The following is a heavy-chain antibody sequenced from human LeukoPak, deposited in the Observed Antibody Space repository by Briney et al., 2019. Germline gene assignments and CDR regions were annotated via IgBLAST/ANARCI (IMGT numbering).Heavy chain of an antibody. D-gene: IGHD2-8*01. CDR1: GITVSGNY. CDR3: ASRTNDYSNWYFDL. J-gene: IGHJ2*01. CDR2: IYGDGSA. V-gene: IGHV3-66*01. Sequence: PGGSLRLSCAASGITVSGNYMTWVRQAPGKGLEWVSVIYGDGSASYADSVKGRFTISRDNSKNTVYLQMNSLRAEDTAVYYCASRTNDYSNWYFDLWGRGTLVTVSS.